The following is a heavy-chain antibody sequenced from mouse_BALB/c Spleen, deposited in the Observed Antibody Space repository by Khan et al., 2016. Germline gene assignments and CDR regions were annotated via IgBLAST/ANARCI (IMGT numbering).Heavy chain of an antibody. CDR2: INPYNDGT. CDR1: GYTFTSYV. V-gene: IGHV1S136*01. J-gene: IGHJ3*01. Sequence: VQLKESGPDLVKPGASVKMSCKASGYTFTSYVMHWVKQKPGQGLEWIGYINPYNDGTKYNEKFKGKATLPSDKSSSTAYMEVSSLTSEDSAFDDCARLDRYQPCFAYWGQGTLVTVSA. D-gene: IGHD2-14*01. CDR3: ARLDRYQPCFAY.